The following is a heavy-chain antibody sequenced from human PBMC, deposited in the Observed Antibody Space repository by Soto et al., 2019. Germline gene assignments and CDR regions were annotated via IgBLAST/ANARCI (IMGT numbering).Heavy chain of an antibody. CDR3: ARDSGYSGYGAFDI. D-gene: IGHD5-12*01. CDR2: INAGNGNT. V-gene: IGHV1-3*01. J-gene: IGHJ3*02. CDR1: GYTFTSYA. Sequence: SVKVSCKASGYTFTSYAMHWVRQAPGQRLEWMGWINAGNGNTKYSQKFQGRVTITRDTSASTAYMELSSLRSEDTAVYYCARDSGYSGYGAFDIWGQGTMVTVSS.